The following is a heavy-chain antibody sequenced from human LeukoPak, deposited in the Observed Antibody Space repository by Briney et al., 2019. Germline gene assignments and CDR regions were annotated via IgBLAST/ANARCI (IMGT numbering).Heavy chain of an antibody. V-gene: IGHV3-7*01. CDR1: GFRFNTFW. Sequence: GGTLRLSCEASGFRFNTFWMSWVRQAPGKGLEWVANIKQDGNEKYYADSVKGRFTISRDNGKNSLDLQMNSLRADDTAFYYCARDTLGEGEDANYAVYYFDYWGQGTVVTVSS. D-gene: IGHD4/OR15-4a*01. CDR3: ARDTLGEGEDANYAVYYFDY. J-gene: IGHJ4*02. CDR2: IKQDGNEK.